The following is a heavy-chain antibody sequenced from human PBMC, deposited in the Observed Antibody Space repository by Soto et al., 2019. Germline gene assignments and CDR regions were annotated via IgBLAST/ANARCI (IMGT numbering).Heavy chain of an antibody. J-gene: IGHJ6*02. Sequence: GASVKVSCKASGGTFSSYAISWVRQAPGQGLEWMGGIIPIFGTANYAQKFQGRVTITADESTSTAYMELSSLRSEDTAVYYCAGRTHWYPQYYYYGMDVWGQGTTVTVSS. CDR1: GGTFSSYA. CDR2: IIPIFGTA. D-gene: IGHD6-13*01. V-gene: IGHV1-69*13. CDR3: AGRTHWYPQYYYYGMDV.